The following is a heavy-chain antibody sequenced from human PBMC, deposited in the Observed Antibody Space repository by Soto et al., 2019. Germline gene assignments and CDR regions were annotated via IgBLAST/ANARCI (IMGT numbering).Heavy chain of an antibody. CDR2: FDPEDGDP. CDR3: AKDLLTAVAGEEGY. Sequence: QVQLVQSGAEVKKPGASVKVSCKVSGHTLSDFSMHWVRQAPGRGLEWMGGFDPEDGDPIYAQNFQGRVTMTEDSSTDTAYMELSSLGSEDTAMYYCAKDLLTAVAGEEGYWGQGTLVTVSS. J-gene: IGHJ4*02. D-gene: IGHD6-19*01. V-gene: IGHV1-24*01. CDR1: GHTLSDFS.